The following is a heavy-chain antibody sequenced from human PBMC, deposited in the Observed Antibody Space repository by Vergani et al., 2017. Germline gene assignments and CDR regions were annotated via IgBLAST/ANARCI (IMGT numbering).Heavy chain of an antibody. Sequence: EVQLLESGGGLVQPGGSLRLSCAASGFTFSSYAMSWVRQAPGKGLACVSAISGSGGITSYADSVTGRFTISRDNSKNTLYLQMNILRAEDTAVYYCAKGRNTHSSSRWRVWFDLGGRGTLVTVSS. J-gene: IGHJ2*01. V-gene: IGHV3-23*01. CDR3: AKGRNTHSSSRWRVWFDL. CDR2: ISGSGGIT. CDR1: GFTFSSYA. D-gene: IGHD6-13*01.